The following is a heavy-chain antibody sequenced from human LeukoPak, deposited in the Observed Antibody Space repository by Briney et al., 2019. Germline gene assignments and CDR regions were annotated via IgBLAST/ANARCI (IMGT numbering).Heavy chain of an antibody. CDR1: GFTFSSYE. Sequence: GGSLRLSCAASGFTFSSYEMNWVRQAPGKGLEWVSSISSSSSYIYYADSVKGRFTISRDNAKNSLYLQMNSLRAEDTAVYYCARIRSSVVRGVITAFDIWGQGTMVTVSS. J-gene: IGHJ3*02. CDR3: ARIRSSVVRGVITAFDI. V-gene: IGHV3-21*01. CDR2: ISSSSSYI. D-gene: IGHD3-10*01.